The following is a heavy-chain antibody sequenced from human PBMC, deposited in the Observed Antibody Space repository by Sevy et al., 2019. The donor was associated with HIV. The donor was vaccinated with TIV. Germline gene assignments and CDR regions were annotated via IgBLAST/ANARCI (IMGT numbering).Heavy chain of an antibody. CDR3: AGENAWGRGYT. J-gene: IGHJ5*02. Sequence: SETLSLTWTVSGGSITSLYWNWIRQPPGKGLEWIANIYYNGNINYNTSLKSRVTLSLDTSKNQISLRLSSVTAADTAMYYCAGENAWGRGYTWGQGTLVTVSS. D-gene: IGHD6-25*01. CDR2: IYYNGNI. CDR1: GGSITSLY. V-gene: IGHV4-59*08.